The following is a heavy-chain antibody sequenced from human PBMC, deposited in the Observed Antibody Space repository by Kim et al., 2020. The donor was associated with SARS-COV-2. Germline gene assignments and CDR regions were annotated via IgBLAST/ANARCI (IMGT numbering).Heavy chain of an antibody. CDR3: ARHLRPHSSTWYWFDS. Sequence: GESLKISCQASGYTFDNYWIGWVRQMPGKGLEWMGIIYPGDSDSRYSPSFQGQVTISADKSINTTYLQWNSLKASDTAFYYCARHLRPHSSTWYWFDSWGQGTLVTVSS. J-gene: IGHJ5*01. D-gene: IGHD6-13*01. CDR2: IYPGDSDS. V-gene: IGHV5-51*01. CDR1: GYTFDNYW.